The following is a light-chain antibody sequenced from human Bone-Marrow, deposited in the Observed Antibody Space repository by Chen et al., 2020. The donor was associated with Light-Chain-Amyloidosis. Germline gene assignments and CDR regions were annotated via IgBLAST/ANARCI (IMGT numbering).Light chain of an antibody. CDR1: NIGSTS. Sequence: SYVLTRPSSVSVAPGQTATMAGGGNNIGSTSVHWYQQTPGQAPLLVVYDDSDRPSGIPERLSGSNSGNTATLTISRVEAGDEADYYCQVWDRSSDRPVFGGGTKLTVL. CDR2: DDS. CDR3: QVWDRSSDRPV. V-gene: IGLV3-21*02. J-gene: IGLJ3*02.